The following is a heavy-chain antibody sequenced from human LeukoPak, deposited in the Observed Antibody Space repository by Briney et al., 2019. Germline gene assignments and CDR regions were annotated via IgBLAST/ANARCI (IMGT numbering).Heavy chain of an antibody. J-gene: IGHJ4*02. CDR3: ARGVVRYFDY. V-gene: IGHV3-9*01. Sequence: GGSLRLSCAASGFTFDDYAMHWVRQAPGKGLEWVSGISWNSGSIGYADSVKGRFTISRDNAKNSLYLQMNSLRAEDTALYYCARGVVRYFDYWGQGALVTVSS. CDR2: ISWNSGSI. CDR1: GFTFDDYA. D-gene: IGHD3-9*01.